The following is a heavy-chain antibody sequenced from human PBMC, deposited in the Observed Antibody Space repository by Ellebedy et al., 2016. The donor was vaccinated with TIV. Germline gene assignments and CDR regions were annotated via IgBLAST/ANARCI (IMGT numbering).Heavy chain of an antibody. V-gene: IGHV3-53*01. Sequence: GGSLRLXXAASGFTVSDNYMSWVRQAPGKGPEWVSSIGGGGGTTYYADSVKGRFTISRDNSKNTLSLQMNSLRAEDTALYYCARRGDLWGQGTLVTVSS. CDR3: ARRGDL. J-gene: IGHJ4*02. CDR1: GFTVSDNY. D-gene: IGHD3-3*01. CDR2: IGGGGGTT.